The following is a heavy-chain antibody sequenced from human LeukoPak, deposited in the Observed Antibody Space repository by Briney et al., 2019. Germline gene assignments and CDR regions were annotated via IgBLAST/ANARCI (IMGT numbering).Heavy chain of an antibody. Sequence: GGSLRLSCAASGFTFSTYAMHWVRQAPGKGLEWVAFIRSDASKKYYADSVKGRFAISRDNSKNTLYLQMNSLSAEDTAVYYCARDQGAYYYGSVLDYWGQGTLVTVFS. J-gene: IGHJ4*02. CDR1: GFTFSTYA. D-gene: IGHD3-10*01. CDR3: ARDQGAYYYGSVLDY. V-gene: IGHV3-30*02. CDR2: IRSDASKK.